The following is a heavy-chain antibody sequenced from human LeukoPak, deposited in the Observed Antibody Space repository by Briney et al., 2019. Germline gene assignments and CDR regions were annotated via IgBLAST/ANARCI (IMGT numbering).Heavy chain of an antibody. CDR1: GFTFSSYA. CDR2: ISGSGGST. D-gene: IGHD6-19*01. V-gene: IGHV3-23*01. CDR3: ASLSPYSSGWYEVAY. J-gene: IGHJ4*02. Sequence: PGGSLRPSCAASGFTFSSYAMSWVRQAPGKGLEWVSAISGSGGSTYYADSVKGRFTISRDNSKNTLYLQMNSLRAEDTAVYYCASLSPYSSGWYEVAYWGQGTLVTVSS.